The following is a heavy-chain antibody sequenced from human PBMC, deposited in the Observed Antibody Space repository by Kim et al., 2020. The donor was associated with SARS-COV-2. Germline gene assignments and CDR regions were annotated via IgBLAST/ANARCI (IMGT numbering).Heavy chain of an antibody. D-gene: IGHD6-19*01. Sequence: GGSLRLSCAGSGFVFSNYGMKWVRQAPGKGLEWVAIVKQDETDTYYADSVRGRFTISRDNSKKTLYLQMNGLRADDTAIHYCVKDATARLAHHLDYWGEG. V-gene: IGHV3-30*02. CDR1: GFVFSNYG. J-gene: IGHJ4*02. CDR3: VKDATARLAHHLDY. CDR2: VKQDETDT.